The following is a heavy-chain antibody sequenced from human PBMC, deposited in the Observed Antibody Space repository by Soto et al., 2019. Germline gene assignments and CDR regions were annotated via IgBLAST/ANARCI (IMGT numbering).Heavy chain of an antibody. CDR2: IYYSGST. CDR1: GGSMSSYY. CDR3: ARERPDRTRLDP. J-gene: IGHJ5*02. V-gene: IGHV4-59*12. Sequence: PSETLSLTCSVSGGSMSSYYWSWIRQPPGKGLEWIGYIYYSGSTYYNPSLKSRVTISVDTSKNQFSLKLSSVTAADTAVYYCARERPDRTRLDPCGEGTLVTVSS. D-gene: IGHD2-2*01.